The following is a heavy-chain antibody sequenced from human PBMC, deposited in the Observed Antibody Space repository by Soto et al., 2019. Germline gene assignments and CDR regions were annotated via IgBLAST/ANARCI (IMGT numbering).Heavy chain of an antibody. CDR3: TTGIYYDILTGYHNVAY. D-gene: IGHD3-9*01. V-gene: IGHV3-15*01. CDR1: GLNLSHPW. CDR2: IKSNTDGGTA. Sequence: SLRLSCAASGLNLSHPWMTWVRQAAGKGLEWVGRIKSNTDGGTADYAAPVKGRFTISRDDSKNTVYLQMNSLKTEDTAVYYCTTGIYYDILTGYHNVAYWGQGTLVTVSS. J-gene: IGHJ4*02.